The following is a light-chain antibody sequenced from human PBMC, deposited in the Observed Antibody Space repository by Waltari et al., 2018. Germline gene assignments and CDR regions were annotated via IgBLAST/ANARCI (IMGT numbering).Light chain of an antibody. CDR2: SAS. Sequence: DIQMTQSPSSLSASVGDRVTITCRASQNIDSCLTWYQQKPGKAPKLLIYSASCTQSGAPSAFSGSGSWTNFTLTISSLQPEHFATYYCQQRYSVPYTFGQGTKLEI. V-gene: IGKV1-39*01. CDR3: QQRYSVPYT. CDR1: QNIDSC. J-gene: IGKJ2*01.